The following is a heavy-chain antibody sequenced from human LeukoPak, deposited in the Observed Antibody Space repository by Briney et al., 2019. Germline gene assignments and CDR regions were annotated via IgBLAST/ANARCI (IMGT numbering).Heavy chain of an antibody. Sequence: GGSLKLSCVASGSTFSRYDMNWVRLAPGKGLEWVSYIHSGGNTIFYADSVEARFTISRDYAKNSLYLQMNSLRAEDTAVYYCARKLTGTTYFDYWGQGTLVTVSS. D-gene: IGHD1-1*01. J-gene: IGHJ4*02. V-gene: IGHV3-48*03. CDR1: GSTFSRYD. CDR2: IHSGGNTI. CDR3: ARKLTGTTYFDY.